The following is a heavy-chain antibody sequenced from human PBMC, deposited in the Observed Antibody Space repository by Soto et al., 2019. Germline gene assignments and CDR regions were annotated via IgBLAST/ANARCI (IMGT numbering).Heavy chain of an antibody. V-gene: IGHV1-18*04. J-gene: IGHJ4*02. D-gene: IGHD5-18*01. CDR1: GYTFTSYG. CDR3: ARVGRPWIQLWFLDY. Sequence: QVQLVQSGAEVKKPGASVKVSCKASGYTFTSYGISWVRQAPGQGLDWMGWISAYNGNTNYAQELQGRVTMTTDTSTSTAYMELRSLRSDDTAVYYCARVGRPWIQLWFLDYWGQGTLVTVSS. CDR2: ISAYNGNT.